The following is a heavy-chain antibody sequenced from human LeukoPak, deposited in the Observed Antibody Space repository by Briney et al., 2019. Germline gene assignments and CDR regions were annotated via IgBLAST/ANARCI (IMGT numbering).Heavy chain of an antibody. V-gene: IGHV1-2*02. J-gene: IGHJ4*02. CDR2: INPDSGGT. CDR3: ASFGDLGIGDYFDY. Sequence: ASVKVSCKASGYTFTGYYMHWVRQAPGQGLEWMGWINPDSGGTNYAQKFQGRVTMTRDTSISTAYMELSRLRSDDTAVYYCASFGDLGIGDYFDYWGQGTLVTVSS. CDR1: GYTFTGYY. D-gene: IGHD7-27*01.